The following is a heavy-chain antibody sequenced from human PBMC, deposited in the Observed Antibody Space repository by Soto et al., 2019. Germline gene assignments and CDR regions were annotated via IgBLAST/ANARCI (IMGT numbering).Heavy chain of an antibody. CDR3: RRERSLVSFVFDY. V-gene: IGHV3-23*01. D-gene: IGHD1-1*01. CDR2: ISGSGRGSRP. Sequence: GGSLRLSCVESGFNFSNYAVAWVRQAPGKGLEWVSSISGSGRGSRPYYADSVQGRLTISRDNSKNIVSLQMDSGGVDDTAVYYWRRERSLVSFVFDYWGQGTLVTVSS. CDR1: GFNFSNYA. J-gene: IGHJ4*02.